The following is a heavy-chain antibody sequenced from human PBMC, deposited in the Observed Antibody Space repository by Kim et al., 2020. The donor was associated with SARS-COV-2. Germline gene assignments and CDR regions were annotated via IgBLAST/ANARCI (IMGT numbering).Heavy chain of an antibody. Sequence: GGSLRLSCAASGFTFSSYAMHWVRQAPGKGLEWVAVIWYDGSNKYYADSVKGRFTISRDNSKNTLYLQMNSLRAEDTAVYYCAKPTSLGSYYDYVWGSYPIGYWGQGTLVTVSS. CDR2: IWYDGSNK. CDR3: AKPTSLGSYYDYVWGSYPIGY. CDR1: GFTFSSYA. J-gene: IGHJ4*02. D-gene: IGHD3-16*02. V-gene: IGHV3-33*06.